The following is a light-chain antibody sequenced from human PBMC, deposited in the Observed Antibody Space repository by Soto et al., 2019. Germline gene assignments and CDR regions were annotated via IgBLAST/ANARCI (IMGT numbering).Light chain of an antibody. V-gene: IGKV3-20*01. CDR3: QQYHTWPVT. CDR1: QSVSSSY. Sequence: EIVLTQSPGTLSLSPGERATLSCRASQSVSSSYLAWYQQKPGQAPRLLIYGASSRATGVPDRFSGSGSGTEFTLTINSLQSEDFAVYYCQQYHTWPVTFGGGTKVDIK. CDR2: GAS. J-gene: IGKJ4*01.